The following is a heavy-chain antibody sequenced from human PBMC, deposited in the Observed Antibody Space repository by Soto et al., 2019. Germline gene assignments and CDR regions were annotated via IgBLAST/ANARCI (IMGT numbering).Heavy chain of an antibody. CDR1: GGSISSYY. D-gene: IGHD3-22*01. CDR3: ARVSVDYYDSSGYSSFDY. J-gene: IGHJ4*02. CDR2: IYYSGST. V-gene: IGHV4-59*01. Sequence: LSLTCTVSGGSISSYYWSWIRQPPGKGLEWIGYIYYSGSTNYNPSLKSRVTISVDTSKNQFSLKLSSVTAADTAVYYCARVSVDYYDSSGYSSFDYWGQGTLVTVSS.